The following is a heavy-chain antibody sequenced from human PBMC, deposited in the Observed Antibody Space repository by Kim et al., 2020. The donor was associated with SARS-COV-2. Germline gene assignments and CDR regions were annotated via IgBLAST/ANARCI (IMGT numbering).Heavy chain of an antibody. Sequence: GGSLRLSCAASGFTFSSYSMNWVRQAPGKGLEWVSSISSSSSYIYYADSVKGRFTISRDDAKNSLYLQMNSLRAEDTTVYYCARGGYCSGGSCSYRETDWGQGTLVTVSS. D-gene: IGHD2-15*01. CDR2: ISSSSSYI. CDR1: GFTFSSYS. J-gene: IGHJ4*02. V-gene: IGHV3-21*01. CDR3: ARGGYCSGGSCSYRETD.